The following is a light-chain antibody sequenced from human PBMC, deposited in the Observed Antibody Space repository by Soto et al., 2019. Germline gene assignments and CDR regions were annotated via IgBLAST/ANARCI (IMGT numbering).Light chain of an antibody. V-gene: IGLV2-14*01. J-gene: IGLJ1*01. CDR1: SSDVGGYNY. Sequence: QSVLTQPASVSGSPGQSITSSCTGTSSDVGGYNYVSWYQHHPGKAPRLMIYASSNRPSGVFHRFSGSRSGNTASLTISGLQAEDEADYYCSSYTSGSTLYVFGTGTKVTVL. CDR2: ASS. CDR3: SSYTSGSTLYV.